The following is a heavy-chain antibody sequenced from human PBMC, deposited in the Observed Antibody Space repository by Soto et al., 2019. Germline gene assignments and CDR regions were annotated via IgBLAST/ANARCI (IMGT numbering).Heavy chain of an antibody. CDR2: IYPGDSDT. D-gene: IGHD1-20*01. J-gene: IGHJ2*01. CDR3: ARAITGPTHPYHFDL. V-gene: IGHV5-51*01. Sequence: GESLKISCQGSGYKFSNYWIGWVRQVPCEGLEWMGIIYPGDSDTRYSPSFRGLVTISADRSINTAYLQWNSLQSSDSATFYCARAITGPTHPYHFDLWGRGTMVTFSS. CDR1: GYKFSNYW.